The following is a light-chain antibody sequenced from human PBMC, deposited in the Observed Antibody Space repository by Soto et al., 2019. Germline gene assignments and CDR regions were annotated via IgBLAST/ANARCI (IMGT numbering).Light chain of an antibody. J-gene: IGLJ1*01. CDR2: RNN. V-gene: IGLV1-47*01. CDR3: ATWDDSLSGRI. CDR1: SSKIGTNS. Sequence: QSALTQPPSASGTPGQRVTISCSGSSSKIGTNSVNWYQQLPGTAPKLLIYRNNRRPSGVPDRFSGSKSGTSASLAISGLRSEDEADYYCATWDDSLSGRIFGTGTKVTVL.